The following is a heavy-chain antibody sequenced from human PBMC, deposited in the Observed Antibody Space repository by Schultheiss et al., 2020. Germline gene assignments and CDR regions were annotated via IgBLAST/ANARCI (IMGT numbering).Heavy chain of an antibody. CDR1: GGSISSGGYY. CDR2: IYYSGST. D-gene: IGHD3-9*01. CDR3: ASLFDGKSDY. Sequence: SETLSLTCTVSGGSISSGGYYWSWIRQHPGKGLEWIGYIYYSGSTYYNPSLKSRVTISVDTSKNQFSLKLSSVTAADTAVYYCASLFDGKSDYWGQGTLVTVSS. V-gene: IGHV4-31*03. J-gene: IGHJ4*02.